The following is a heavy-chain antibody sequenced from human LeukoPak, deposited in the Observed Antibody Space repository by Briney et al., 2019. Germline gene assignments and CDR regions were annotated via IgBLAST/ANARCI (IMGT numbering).Heavy chain of an antibody. V-gene: IGHV1-18*01. CDR2: ISAYNGNT. J-gene: IGHJ6*03. Sequence: RASVKVSCKASGYTFMSYGISWVRQAPGQGLEWMGWISAYNGNTNYAQKLQGRVTMTTDTSTSTAYMELRSLRSDDTAVYYCAREGPRQLSYDFWMPDRHYYYMDVWGKGTTVTVSS. D-gene: IGHD3-3*01. CDR3: AREGPRQLSYDFWMPDRHYYYMDV. CDR1: GYTFMSYG.